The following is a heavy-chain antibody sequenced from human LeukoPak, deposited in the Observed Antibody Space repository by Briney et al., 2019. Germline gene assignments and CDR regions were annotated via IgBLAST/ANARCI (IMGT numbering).Heavy chain of an antibody. CDR2: ISSSSSYI. CDR3: ARGPQYFDWLSGYYYYGMDA. D-gene: IGHD3-9*01. V-gene: IGHV3-21*01. J-gene: IGHJ6*02. Sequence: GGSLRLSCAASGFTFSSYSMNWVRQAPGKGLEWVSSISSSSSYIYYADSVKGRFTISRDNAKNSLYLQMNSLRAEDTAVYYCARGPQYFDWLSGYYYYGMDAWGQGTTVTVSS. CDR1: GFTFSSYS.